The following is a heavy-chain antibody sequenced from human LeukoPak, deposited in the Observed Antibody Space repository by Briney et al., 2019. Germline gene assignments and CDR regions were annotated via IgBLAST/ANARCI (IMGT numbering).Heavy chain of an antibody. D-gene: IGHD4-17*01. CDR2: MNPKSGNT. Sequence: ASVKVSCKSSGYTFTTFDINWVRQASGQGLEYMGWMNPKSGNTGYAQKFQGRVSMTRSLSITTSYMELSNLTSEDTAVYYCATAGSLGDYKWGQGSLVTVSS. CDR1: GYTFTTFD. J-gene: IGHJ4*02. V-gene: IGHV1-8*01. CDR3: ATAGSLGDYK.